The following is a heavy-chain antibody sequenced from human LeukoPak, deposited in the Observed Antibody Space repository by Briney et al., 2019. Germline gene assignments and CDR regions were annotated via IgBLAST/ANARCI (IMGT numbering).Heavy chain of an antibody. D-gene: IGHD5-24*01. Sequence: ASVKVSCKASGYTFTCYYMHWVRQAPGQGLEWMGWISPNSGGTNYAQKFQGRVTMTRDTSISTAYMELSRLRSDDTAVYYCARWYGYNDGVDYWGQGTLVTVSS. J-gene: IGHJ4*02. CDR3: ARWYGYNDGVDY. CDR2: ISPNSGGT. V-gene: IGHV1-2*02. CDR1: GYTFTCYY.